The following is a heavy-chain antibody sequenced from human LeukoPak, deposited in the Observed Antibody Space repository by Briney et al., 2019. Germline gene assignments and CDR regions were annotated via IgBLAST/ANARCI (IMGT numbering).Heavy chain of an antibody. D-gene: IGHD2-15*01. CDR2: ISGSGGST. V-gene: IGHV3-23*01. J-gene: IGHJ4*02. Sequence: PGGSLRLSCAASGITFSSYAMSCVRQAPGKGLEWVSSISGSGGSTYYADSVKGRFTISRDNSKNTLDLQMNSLRAEDTAVYYCSKDRCSGGHCYTYFDYWGRGTLVTVSS. CDR3: SKDRCSGGHCYTYFDY. CDR1: GITFSSYA.